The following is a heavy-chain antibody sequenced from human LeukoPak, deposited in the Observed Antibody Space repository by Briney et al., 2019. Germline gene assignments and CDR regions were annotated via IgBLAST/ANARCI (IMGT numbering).Heavy chain of an antibody. J-gene: IGHJ3*02. V-gene: IGHV3-21*01. CDR2: ISSSSSYI. D-gene: IGHD6-13*01. CDR3: ARESQQQLGAFDT. Sequence: GGSLRLSCAASGFTFSSYSMNWVRQAPGKGLEWVSSISSSSSYIYYADSVKGRFTISRDNAKNSLYLQMNSLRAEDTAVYYCARESQQQLGAFDTWGQGTMVTVSS. CDR1: GFTFSSYS.